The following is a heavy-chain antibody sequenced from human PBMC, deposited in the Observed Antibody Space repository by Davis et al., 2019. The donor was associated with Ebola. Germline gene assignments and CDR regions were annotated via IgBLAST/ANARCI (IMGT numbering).Heavy chain of an antibody. Sequence: SETLSLTCTVSGGSISSYYWSWIRQPPGKGLEWIGYIYYIGSTNYNPSLKSRVTISVDTSKNQFSLKLSSVTAADTAVYYCARDYGDYVGYFDYWGQGTLVTVSS. CDR1: GGSISSYY. CDR2: IYYIGST. V-gene: IGHV4-59*01. D-gene: IGHD4-17*01. J-gene: IGHJ4*02. CDR3: ARDYGDYVGYFDY.